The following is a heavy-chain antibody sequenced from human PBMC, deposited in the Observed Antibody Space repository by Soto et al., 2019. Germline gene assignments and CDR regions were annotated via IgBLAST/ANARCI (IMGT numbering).Heavy chain of an antibody. CDR3: NAAESDGFDI. Sequence: EVQLVESGGGLVKPGGSLRLSCAASGFTFSNAWMSWVRQAPGKGLEWVGRIKSKTDGGTTDYAAPVKGRFTISRGAKHNTGYLQMNSVKTEDTGVYYGNAAESDGFDIWGQGTMVTVSS. CDR1: GFTFSNAW. D-gene: IGHD1-1*01. CDR2: IKSKTDGGTT. V-gene: IGHV3-15*01. J-gene: IGHJ3*02.